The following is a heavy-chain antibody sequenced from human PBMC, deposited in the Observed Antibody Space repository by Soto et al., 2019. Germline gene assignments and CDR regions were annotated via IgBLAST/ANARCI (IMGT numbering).Heavy chain of an antibody. D-gene: IGHD3-9*01. CDR3: AAEKTRGTYYDILTGYDYFDY. Sequence: GSLRLSCAASGFSLSSYTMNWVRQAPGKGLEWVSSITSGSGTVYYADYVKGRFTISRDNAKNSLYLQMNSLRAEDTAVYYCAAEKTRGTYYDILTGYDYFDYWGQGTLVTVSS. V-gene: IGHV3-48*04. CDR2: ITSGSGTV. CDR1: GFSLSSYT. J-gene: IGHJ4*02.